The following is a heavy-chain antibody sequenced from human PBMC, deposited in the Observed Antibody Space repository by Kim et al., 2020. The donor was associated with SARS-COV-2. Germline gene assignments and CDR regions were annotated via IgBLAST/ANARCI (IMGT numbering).Heavy chain of an antibody. CDR1: GGSISSYY. Sequence: SETLSLTCTVSGGSISSYYWSWIRQPPGKGLEWIGYIYYSGSTNYNPSLKSRVTISVDTSKNQFSLKLSSVTAADTAVYYCARDDHYYAWWERSQSSWYFDLWGRGTLVTVSS. CDR3: ARDDHYYAWWERSQSSWYFDL. D-gene: IGHD3-10*01. J-gene: IGHJ2*01. CDR2: IYYSGST. V-gene: IGHV4-59*01.